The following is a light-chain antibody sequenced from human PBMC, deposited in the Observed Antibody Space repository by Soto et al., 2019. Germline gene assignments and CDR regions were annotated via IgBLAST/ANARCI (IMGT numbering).Light chain of an antibody. CDR3: ETWDSNTHTV. CDR2: LEGSGSY. V-gene: IGLV4-60*02. CDR1: SGHSSYI. J-gene: IGLJ3*02. Sequence: QSVLTQSSSASASLGSSVKLTCTLSSGHSSYIIAWHQQQPGKAPRYLMKLEGSGSYNKGSAVPDRFSGSSSGADRYLTISNPQFDDEDDYYCETWDSNTHTVFGGGTKLTVL.